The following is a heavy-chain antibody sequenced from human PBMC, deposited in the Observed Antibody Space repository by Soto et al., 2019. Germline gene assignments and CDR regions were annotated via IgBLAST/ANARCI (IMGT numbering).Heavy chain of an antibody. CDR3: ARVSGMAAAVTYNWFDP. CDR2: INHSGST. V-gene: IGHV4-34*01. D-gene: IGHD6-13*01. CDR1: GGSFSGYY. Sequence: SQTLSLSCAVYGGSFSGYYWSWIRQPPGKGLEWIGEINHSGSTNYNPSLKSRVTISVDTSKNQFSLKLSSVTAADTAVYYCARVSGMAAAVTYNWFDPWGQGTLVTVSS. J-gene: IGHJ5*02.